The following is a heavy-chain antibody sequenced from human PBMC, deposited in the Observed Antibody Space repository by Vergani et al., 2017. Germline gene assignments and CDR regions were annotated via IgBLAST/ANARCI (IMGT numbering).Heavy chain of an antibody. V-gene: IGHV4-38-2*01. CDR2: IHHSGDT. CDR3: ARGRVTTIWWGVSFDF. J-gene: IGHJ4*02. D-gene: IGHD5-12*01. CDR1: DSSIMTNPY. Sequence: QVQLQESGPGLVKPSETLTLTCDVSDSSIMTNPYWGWFRQSPGKGLEWIGCIHHSGDTHYNSSLKSRVSISIVSSSKFSLSLNSVTAADTAVYYCARGRVTTIWWGVSFDFWGQGILVTVSS.